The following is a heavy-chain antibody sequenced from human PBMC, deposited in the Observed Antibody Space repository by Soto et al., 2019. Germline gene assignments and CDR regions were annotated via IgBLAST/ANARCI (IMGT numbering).Heavy chain of an antibody. J-gene: IGHJ6*02. CDR1: GYTFTGYD. CDR3: ARGDFWSGYNFYYYYYGMDV. Sequence: GASVKVSCKASGYTFTGYDMHWVRQAPGQGLEWMGWINPNSGGTNYAQKFQGRVTMTRDTSISTAYMELSRLRSDDTAVYYCARGDFWSGYNFYYYYYGMDVWGQGTTVTVSS. CDR2: INPNSGGT. D-gene: IGHD3-3*01. V-gene: IGHV1-2*02.